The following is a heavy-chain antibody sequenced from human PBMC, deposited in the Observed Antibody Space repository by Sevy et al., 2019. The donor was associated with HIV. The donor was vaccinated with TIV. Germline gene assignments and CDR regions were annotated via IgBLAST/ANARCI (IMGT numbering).Heavy chain of an antibody. J-gene: IGHJ4*02. CDR1: GFIFSSYG. D-gene: IGHD1-26*01. Sequence: GGSLRLSCAASGFIFSSYGMHWVRQAPGKGLEWVTIISYDGSSKYCADSVKGRFTISRDNSENILYLQMNSLRTDDTAVYYCVKGGVTWELLDYWGQGTLVTVSS. CDR3: VKGGVTWELLDY. CDR2: ISYDGSSK. V-gene: IGHV3-30*18.